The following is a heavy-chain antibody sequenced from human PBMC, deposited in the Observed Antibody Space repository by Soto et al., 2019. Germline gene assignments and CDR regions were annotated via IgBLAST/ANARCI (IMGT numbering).Heavy chain of an antibody. V-gene: IGHV3-7*01. D-gene: IGHD2-2*01. CDR1: GFTFSGYW. Sequence: EVQLVESGGGLVQPGGSLRLSCAASGFTFSGYWMSWVRQAPGKGLEWVANIKKDGSEKYYVDSVKGRFTISRDNAKNALYLLMNSLRAEDTAVYYWAKNNRYCSSTNGFGFDYWGQGTLVTVAS. CDR2: IKKDGSEK. CDR3: AKNNRYCSSTNGFGFDY. J-gene: IGHJ4*02.